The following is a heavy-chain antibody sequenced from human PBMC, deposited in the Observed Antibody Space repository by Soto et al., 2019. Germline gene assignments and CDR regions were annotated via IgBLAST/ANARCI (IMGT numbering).Heavy chain of an antibody. CDR3: ARWTPQTTITSFDH. Sequence: SETLSLTCTVSGDSISSLDYYWSWIRQSPGEGLEWIGYIYYSGSTYYNPSLKSRITISVDTSKNQFSLKVNSVTAADTAVYYCARWTPQTTITSFDHWGQGTLVTVSS. D-gene: IGHD4-4*01. CDR1: GDSISSLDYY. V-gene: IGHV4-30-4*01. J-gene: IGHJ4*02. CDR2: IYYSGST.